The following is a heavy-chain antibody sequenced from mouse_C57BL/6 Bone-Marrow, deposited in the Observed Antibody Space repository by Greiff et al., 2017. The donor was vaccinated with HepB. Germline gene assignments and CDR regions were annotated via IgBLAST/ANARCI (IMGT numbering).Heavy chain of an antibody. CDR3: ARAGETAQGYYFDY. V-gene: IGHV1-55*01. J-gene: IGHJ2*01. CDR2: IYPGSGST. Sequence: QVQLQQPGAELVKPGASVKMSCKASGYTFTSYWITWVKQRPGQGLEWIGDIYPGSGSTNYNEKFKSKATLTVDTSSSTAYMQLSSLPSEDSAVYYCARAGETAQGYYFDYWGQGTTLTVSS. CDR1: GYTFTSYW. D-gene: IGHD3-2*02.